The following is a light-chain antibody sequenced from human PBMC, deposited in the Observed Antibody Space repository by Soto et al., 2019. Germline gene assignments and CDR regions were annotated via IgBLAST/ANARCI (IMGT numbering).Light chain of an antibody. CDR1: QDISNY. V-gene: IGKV1-33*01. Sequence: DIQMTQSPSSLSASVGDRVTITCQASQDISNYLNWYQQKPGKAPKLLIYDASNLETGVPSRFSGSGSGTDFTLTISSLQPEDFATYYCQQSYSTLITFGQGTRLEI. CDR3: QQSYSTLIT. CDR2: DAS. J-gene: IGKJ5*01.